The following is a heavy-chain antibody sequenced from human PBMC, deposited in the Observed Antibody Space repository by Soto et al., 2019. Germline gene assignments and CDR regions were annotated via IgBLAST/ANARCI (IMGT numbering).Heavy chain of an antibody. CDR2: INPNSGGT. CDR1: GYTFTGYY. V-gene: IGHV1-2*02. Sequence: ASVKVSCKASGYTFTGYYMHWVRQAPGQGLEWMGWINPNSGGTNYAQKFQGRVTMTRDTSISTAYMELSRLRSDDTAVYYCARDKVLPPFSSSDYYYGMDVWGQGTTVTASS. D-gene: IGHD6-6*01. J-gene: IGHJ6*02. CDR3: ARDKVLPPFSSSDYYYGMDV.